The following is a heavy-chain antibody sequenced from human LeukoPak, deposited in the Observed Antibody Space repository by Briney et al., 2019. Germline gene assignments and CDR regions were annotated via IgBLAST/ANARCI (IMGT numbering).Heavy chain of an antibody. CDR1: GFTFTTYW. Sequence: GGSLRLSCAASGFTFTTYWMSWVRQAPGKGLEWVANIKQDGSEKYYVDSVKGRFTISRDNAKNSLYLQMNSPRAEDTAVYYCARVLRYFDWLPYGMDVWGQGTTVTVSS. V-gene: IGHV3-7*01. CDR3: ARVLRYFDWLPYGMDV. CDR2: IKQDGSEK. D-gene: IGHD3-9*01. J-gene: IGHJ6*02.